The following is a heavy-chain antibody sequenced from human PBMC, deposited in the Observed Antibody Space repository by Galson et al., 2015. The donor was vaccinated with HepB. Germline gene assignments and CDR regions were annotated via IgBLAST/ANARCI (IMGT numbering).Heavy chain of an antibody. J-gene: IGHJ6*03. CDR1: GGTFSSYA. Sequence: SVKVSCKASGGTFSSYAISWVRQAPGQGLEWMGRIIPILGIANYAQKFQGRVTITADKSTSTAYMELSSLRSEDTAVYYCARDTPDIVVVPAAIDPTGYYYYYMDVWGKGTTVTVSS. V-gene: IGHV1-69*04. CDR2: IIPILGIA. CDR3: ARDTPDIVVVPAAIDPTGYYYYYMDV. D-gene: IGHD2-2*02.